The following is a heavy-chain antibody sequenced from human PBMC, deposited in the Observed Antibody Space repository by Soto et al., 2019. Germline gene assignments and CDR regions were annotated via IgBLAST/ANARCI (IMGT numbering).Heavy chain of an antibody. J-gene: IGHJ4*02. CDR2: ISAYNGNT. V-gene: IGHV1-18*01. D-gene: IGHD3-9*01. CDR1: GDTFTSYG. CDR3: ARGIRRYFDWSADY. Sequence: SVKVSCKASGDTFTSYGISCVRQAPGQGLEWMGWISAYNGNTNYAQKLQGRVTMTTDTSTSTAYMELRSLRSDDTTVYYCARGIRRYFDWSADYWGQGTLVTVSS.